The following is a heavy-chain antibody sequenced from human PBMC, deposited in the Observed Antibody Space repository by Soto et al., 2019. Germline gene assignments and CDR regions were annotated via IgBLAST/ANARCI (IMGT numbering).Heavy chain of an antibody. CDR2: ISSSGSTI. CDR3: ARYRETIFGVVIIAGGTSYMDV. D-gene: IGHD3-3*01. J-gene: IGHJ6*03. V-gene: IGHV3-11*01. Sequence: GGSLRLSCAASGFTFSDYYMSWIRQAPGKGLEWVSYISSSGSTIYYADSVKGRFTISRDNAKNSLYLQMNSLRAEDTAVYYCARYRETIFGVVIIAGGTSYMDVWGKGTTVTVSS. CDR1: GFTFSDYY.